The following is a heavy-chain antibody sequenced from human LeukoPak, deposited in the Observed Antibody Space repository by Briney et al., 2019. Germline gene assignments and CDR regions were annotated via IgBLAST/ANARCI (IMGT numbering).Heavy chain of an antibody. V-gene: IGHV3-21*04. CDR2: ISGSSSYI. CDR3: XKCGILEWLSLTHYFDY. CDR1: GFTFSRYS. J-gene: IGHJ4*02. Sequence: GGSLXLSCAASGFTFSRYSMNWVRQAPGKGLEWVSSISGSSSYIYYADSVKGRFTISRQNDKNSLYLQMNSLRAEDRAVYYXXKCGILEWLSLTHYFDYWGQGTLVTVSS. D-gene: IGHD3-3*01.